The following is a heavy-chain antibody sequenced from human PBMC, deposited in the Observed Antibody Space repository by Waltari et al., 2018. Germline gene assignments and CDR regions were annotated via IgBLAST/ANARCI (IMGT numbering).Heavy chain of an antibody. CDR1: GYTFTSYA. CDR2: MNTNTGNP. CDR3: ARDEYSGYDYYFDS. Sequence: QLQLLQSGSELKNPWTSVKFSCNASGYTFTSYAMSWVRQTPGKGREGMGWMNTNTGNPTYAPCFTGRVVFSLDTSVSKAYLQLSRLKAEDTAVYYCARDEYSGYDYYFDSWGQGTLVTVSS. V-gene: IGHV7-4-1*02. J-gene: IGHJ4*02. D-gene: IGHD5-12*01.